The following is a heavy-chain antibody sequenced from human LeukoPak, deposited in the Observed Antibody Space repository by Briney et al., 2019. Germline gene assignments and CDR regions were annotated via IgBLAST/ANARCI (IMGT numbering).Heavy chain of an antibody. J-gene: IGHJ4*02. Sequence: SETLSLTCAVYGGSFGGYYWSWIRQPPGKGLEWIGEINHSGGTTYNPSLKSRVAISADTSKTQFSLKLSSVTAADTAVYYCASGPLLRHWGQGTLVTVSS. V-gene: IGHV4-34*01. D-gene: IGHD3-3*01. CDR3: ASGPLLRH. CDR1: GGSFGGYY. CDR2: INHSGGT.